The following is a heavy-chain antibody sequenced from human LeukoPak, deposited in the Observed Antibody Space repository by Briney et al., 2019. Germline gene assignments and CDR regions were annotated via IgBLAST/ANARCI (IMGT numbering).Heavy chain of an antibody. D-gene: IGHD3-10*01. V-gene: IGHV4-34*01. Sequence: SETLSLTCAVYGGSFSGYYWSWIRQSPGKGLEWIGEINHSGSTNHNPSLKSRVTISVDTSKNQFSLKLSSVTAADTAVYYCAITGDYYGSGSYYNPSYYYYYGMDVWGQGTTVTVSS. CDR2: INHSGST. CDR1: GGSFSGYY. J-gene: IGHJ6*02. CDR3: AITGDYYGSGSYYNPSYYYYYGMDV.